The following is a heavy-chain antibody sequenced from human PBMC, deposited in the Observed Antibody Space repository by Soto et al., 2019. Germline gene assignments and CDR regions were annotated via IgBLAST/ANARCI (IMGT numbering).Heavy chain of an antibody. V-gene: IGHV4-31*03. J-gene: IGHJ4*02. Sequence: SETLSLTCTVSGGSISSGGYYWSWIRQYPGKGLEWIGYIYYSGSTYYNPSLKSRVTISVDTSKNQFSLKLSSVTAADTAVYYCARSSTSANYFDYWDQGTLVTVSS. CDR1: GGSISSGGYY. D-gene: IGHD2-2*01. CDR3: ARSSTSANYFDY. CDR2: IYYSGST.